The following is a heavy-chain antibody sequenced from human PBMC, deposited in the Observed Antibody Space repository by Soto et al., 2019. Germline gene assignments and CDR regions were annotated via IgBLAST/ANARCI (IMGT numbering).Heavy chain of an antibody. Sequence: AGSLSLSCAASGFTFNNYWMHWVHQAPGTGLVKVSRINSDGRSTTYADTVKGRITISRDNAKNTLFLQMNSLRAEDTAVYYCAKRQQLVRYQYGLDVWGQGT. CDR1: GFTFNNYW. D-gene: IGHD6-13*01. J-gene: IGHJ6*02. CDR2: INSDGRST. V-gene: IGHV3-74*01. CDR3: AKRQQLVRYQYGLDV.